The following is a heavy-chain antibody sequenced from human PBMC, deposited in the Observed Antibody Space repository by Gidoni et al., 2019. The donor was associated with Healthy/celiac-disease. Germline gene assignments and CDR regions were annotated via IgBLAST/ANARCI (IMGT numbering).Heavy chain of an antibody. CDR1: GDSVSSNSAA. D-gene: IGHD6-19*01. J-gene: IGHJ6*02. Sequence: QVQLQQSGPGLVKPSQTLSLTCAISGDSVSSNSAAWNWIRQSPSRGLEWLGRTYYRSKWYNDYAVSVKSRITINPDTSKNQFSLQLNSVTPEDTAVYYCAGESSGEQWPPPSGDYYYGMDVWGQGTTVTVSS. CDR2: TYYRSKWYN. V-gene: IGHV6-1*01. CDR3: AGESSGEQWPPPSGDYYYGMDV.